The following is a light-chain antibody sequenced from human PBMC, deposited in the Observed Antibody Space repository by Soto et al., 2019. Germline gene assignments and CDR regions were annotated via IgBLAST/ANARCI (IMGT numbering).Light chain of an antibody. CDR1: QSVLYSSNNKNY. V-gene: IGKV4-1*01. CDR3: QQYYSTPWT. Sequence: DIVMTQSPDSLAVSLGERATINCKSSQSVLYSSNNKNYLAWYQQKPGQPPKLLIYWASTRESGVPDGFSGSGSGTDFTLTISSLQAEDVAVYSCQQYYSTPWTFGQGTKVEIK. J-gene: IGKJ1*01. CDR2: WAS.